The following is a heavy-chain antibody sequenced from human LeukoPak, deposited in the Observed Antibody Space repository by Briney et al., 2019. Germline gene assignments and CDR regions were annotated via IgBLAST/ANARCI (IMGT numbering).Heavy chain of an antibody. J-gene: IGHJ4*02. D-gene: IGHD3-16*01. CDR1: GFTFSDHY. CDR2: TRNKANSYTT. CDR3: ARGITFGGEYYFDY. V-gene: IGHV3-72*01. Sequence: GSLRLSCAASGFTFSDHYMDWVRQAPGKGLEWVGRTRNKANSYTTEYAASAKGRFTISRDDSKNSLYLQMNSLKTEDTAVYYCARGITFGGEYYFDYWGQGTLVTVSS.